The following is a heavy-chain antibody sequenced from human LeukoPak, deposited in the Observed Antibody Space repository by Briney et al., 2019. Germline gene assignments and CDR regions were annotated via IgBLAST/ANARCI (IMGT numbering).Heavy chain of an antibody. J-gene: IGHJ4*02. CDR1: GFTFSNYW. V-gene: IGHV3-74*01. D-gene: IGHD1-26*01. Sequence: GGSLRLSCAASGFTFSNYWMHWVRQAPGKGLVWVSRINPDGSTTNYADSAMGRFTISRDNAKNTLYLQMNSLGAEDTAVYYCARGYSGSYRVDYWGQGTLVTVSS. CDR2: INPDGSTT. CDR3: ARGYSGSYRVDY.